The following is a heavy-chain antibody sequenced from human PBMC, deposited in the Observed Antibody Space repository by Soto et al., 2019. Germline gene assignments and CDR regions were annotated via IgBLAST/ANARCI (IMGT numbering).Heavy chain of an antibody. CDR1: GYTFTSYG. J-gene: IGHJ4*02. CDR3: ARGKLRYFDWLLRGGDYFDY. CDR2: ISAYNGNT. V-gene: IGHV1-18*01. D-gene: IGHD3-9*01. Sequence: QVPLVQSGAEVKKPGASVKVSCKASGYTFTSYGISWVRQAPGQGLEWMGWISAYNGNTNYAQKLQGRVTMTTDTSTSKAYMELRSLRSDDTAVYYCARGKLRYFDWLLRGGDYFDYWGQGTLVTVSS.